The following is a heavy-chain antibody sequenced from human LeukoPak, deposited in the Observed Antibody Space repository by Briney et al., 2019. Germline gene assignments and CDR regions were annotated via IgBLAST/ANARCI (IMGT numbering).Heavy chain of an antibody. CDR1: GFIFSSYG. Sequence: GGSLRLSCAASGFIFSSYGMHWVRQAPGKGLEWVAVIWYDGSNKYYADSVKGRFTISRDNSKNTLYLQMNSLRAEDTAVYYCAKDRVVYYYDSSGIDYWGQGTLVTVSS. J-gene: IGHJ4*02. CDR2: IWYDGSNK. CDR3: AKDRVVYYYDSSGIDY. V-gene: IGHV3-33*06. D-gene: IGHD3-22*01.